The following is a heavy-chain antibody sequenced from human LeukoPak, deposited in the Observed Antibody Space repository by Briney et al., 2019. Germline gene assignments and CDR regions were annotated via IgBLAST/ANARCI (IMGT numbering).Heavy chain of an antibody. D-gene: IGHD4-17*01. CDR1: GFTFSSYG. CDR3: AKDGATVTTVGHFDY. V-gene: IGHV3-30*18. CDR2: ISYDGSNK. Sequence: GGSLRLSCAASGFTFSSYGMHWVRQAPGKGLEWVAVISYDGSNKYYADSVKGRFTISRDNSKNTLYLQMNSLRAEDTAVYYCAKDGATVTTVGHFDYWGQGTLVTVSS. J-gene: IGHJ4*02.